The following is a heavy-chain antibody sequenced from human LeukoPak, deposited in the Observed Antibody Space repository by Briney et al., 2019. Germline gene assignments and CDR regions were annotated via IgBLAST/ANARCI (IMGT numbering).Heavy chain of an antibody. CDR3: ARGVLGLRLKGRRFDP. V-gene: IGHV4-39*07. Sequence: PSETLSLTCTVSGGSISSSSYYWGWIRQPPGKGLEWIGSIYYSGSTYYNPSLKSRVTISVDTSKNQFSLKLSSVTAADTAVYYCARGVLGLRLKGRRFDPWGQGTLVTVSS. J-gene: IGHJ5*02. CDR1: GGSISSSSYY. D-gene: IGHD5-12*01. CDR2: IYYSGST.